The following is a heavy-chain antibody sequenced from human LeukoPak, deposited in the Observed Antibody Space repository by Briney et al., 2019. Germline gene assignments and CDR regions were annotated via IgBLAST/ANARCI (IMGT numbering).Heavy chain of an antibody. D-gene: IGHD3-3*01. Sequence: AGESLKISCKGSGYTFSSYWIGWVRQMPGKGLEWMGIIYPGDSDTRYSPSLQGQVTISVDTSIGTAYLQWSSLKASDTAIYYCARQNDFRLDYWGQGTLVTVSS. CDR3: ARQNDFRLDY. J-gene: IGHJ4*02. V-gene: IGHV5-51*01. CDR2: IYPGDSDT. CDR1: GYTFSSYW.